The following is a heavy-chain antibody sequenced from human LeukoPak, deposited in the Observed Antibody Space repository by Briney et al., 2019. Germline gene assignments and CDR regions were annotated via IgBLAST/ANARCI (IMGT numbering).Heavy chain of an antibody. Sequence: ASVKVSCKASGYTFTGYYMRWVRQAPGQGLEWMGWINPNSGGTNYAQKFQGRVTMTRDTSISTAYMELSRLRSDDTAVYYCARGRVTAIYYFDYWGQGTLVTVSS. CDR3: ARGRVTAIYYFDY. CDR2: INPNSGGT. CDR1: GYTFTGYY. V-gene: IGHV1-2*02. J-gene: IGHJ4*02. D-gene: IGHD4-23*01.